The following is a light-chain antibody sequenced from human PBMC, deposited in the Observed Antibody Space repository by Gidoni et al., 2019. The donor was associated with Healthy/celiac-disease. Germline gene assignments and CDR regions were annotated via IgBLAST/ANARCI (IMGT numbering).Light chain of an antibody. CDR2: DVS. Sequence: QSALTQPASVSGSPGPSSIISCTGTSSYVGGYNYVSCYQQHPGKAPKLMIYDVSYLPSGVSNRFSGSKSGNTASLTISWLQAEDEADYYCSSYTSSSTLGVFGGGTKLTVL. CDR3: SSYTSSSTLGV. CDR1: SSYVGGYNY. J-gene: IGLJ3*02. V-gene: IGLV2-14*01.